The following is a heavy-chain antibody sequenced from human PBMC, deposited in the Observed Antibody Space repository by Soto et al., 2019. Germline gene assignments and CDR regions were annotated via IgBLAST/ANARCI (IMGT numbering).Heavy chain of an antibody. CDR2: IYYSGNT. CDR3: AREGGESSDGLYYFDS. J-gene: IGHJ4*02. V-gene: IGHV4-30-4*01. D-gene: IGHD3-16*01. Sequence: QVQLQESGPGLVKPSQTLSLTCTVSGGSTSSDNYWSWIRQPPGKGLEWIGHIYYSGNTDYNPSLKSRLAISIDTSKNQFSLKLSSVTAADTAVYFCAREGGESSDGLYYFDSXGQGXXXXVSS. CDR1: GGSTSSDNY.